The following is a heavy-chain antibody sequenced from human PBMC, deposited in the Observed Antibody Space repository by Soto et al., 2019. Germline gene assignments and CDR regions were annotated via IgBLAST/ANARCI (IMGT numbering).Heavy chain of an antibody. D-gene: IGHD3-22*01. J-gene: IGHJ3*02. CDR1: GGSFSSYA. Sequence: ASVKLSCKASGGSFSSYAISWVRQAPGQGLEWMGGIIPIFGTANYAQKFQGRVTITADESTSTAYMELSSLRSEDTAVYYCASDTYYYDSSGFPFDIWGQGTMVTVSS. V-gene: IGHV1-69*13. CDR2: IIPIFGTA. CDR3: ASDTYYYDSSGFPFDI.